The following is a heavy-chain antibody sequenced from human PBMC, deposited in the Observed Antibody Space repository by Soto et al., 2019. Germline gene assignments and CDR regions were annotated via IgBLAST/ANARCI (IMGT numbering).Heavy chain of an antibody. Sequence: GGSLRLSCAASGFTFSSYAMSWVRQAPGKGLEWVSAISGSGGSTYYADSVKGRFTISRDNSKNTLYLQMNSLRAEDTAVYYCAKGGSAGGGYYYYGMDVWGQGTTVTVSS. D-gene: IGHD3-16*01. J-gene: IGHJ6*02. CDR3: AKGGSAGGGYYYYGMDV. V-gene: IGHV3-23*01. CDR2: ISGSGGST. CDR1: GFTFSSYA.